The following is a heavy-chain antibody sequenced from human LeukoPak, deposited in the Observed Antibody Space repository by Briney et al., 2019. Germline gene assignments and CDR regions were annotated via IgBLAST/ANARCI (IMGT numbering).Heavy chain of an antibody. J-gene: IGHJ5*02. CDR1: GFTFSNYD. CDR3: TRVQFQWFDP. Sequence: GGSLRLSCVPSGFTFSNYDMHWVRQAPGKGLEWVAFIRHDESNRYYADSVKGRFTISRDNSKKTLSLQMNNLRVEDTAVYYCTRVQFQWFDPWGQGTLVTVSS. CDR2: IRHDESNR. D-gene: IGHD6-19*01. V-gene: IGHV3-30*02.